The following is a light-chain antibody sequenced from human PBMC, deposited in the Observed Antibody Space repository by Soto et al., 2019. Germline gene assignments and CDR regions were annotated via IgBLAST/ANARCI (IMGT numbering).Light chain of an antibody. CDR2: DAS. J-gene: IGKJ3*01. V-gene: IGKV3-11*01. CDR3: QQRSNWPPEVT. CDR1: QSVSSS. Sequence: EIVLTQSPDTLSLSPGERATLSCRASQSVSSSLAWYQQKPGQAPRLLIYDASKRATGIPARFSGSGSGTDFTLTIISLEPEDFAVYYCQQRSNWPPEVTFGPVTKVDIK.